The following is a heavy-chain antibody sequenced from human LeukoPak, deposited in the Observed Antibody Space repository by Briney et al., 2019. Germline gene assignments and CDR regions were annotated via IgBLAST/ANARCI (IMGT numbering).Heavy chain of an antibody. V-gene: IGHV3-23*01. J-gene: IGHJ4*02. CDR1: GFTFSNYA. Sequence: GGSLRLSCAASGFTFSNYAMTWVRQAPGKGLEWVSAISGSGGSTYYADSVKGRFTISRDNSKNTLYLQMNSLRAEDTAVYYCAKGRSVVVPAAYLDYWGQGTLVTVSS. D-gene: IGHD2-2*01. CDR2: ISGSGGST. CDR3: AKGRSVVVPAAYLDY.